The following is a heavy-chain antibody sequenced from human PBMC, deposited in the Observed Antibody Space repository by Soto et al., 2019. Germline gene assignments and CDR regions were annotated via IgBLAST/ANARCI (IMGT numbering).Heavy chain of an antibody. CDR1: GYSFTSYW. Sequence: PGESLKISCKGSGYSFTSYWIGWVRQMPGKGLEWMGIIYPGDSDTRYSPSFQGQVTISADKSISTAYLQWSSLKASDTAMYYCAGGGVRRAITRTRDYYGMDVWGQGTMVTVSS. J-gene: IGHJ6*02. CDR2: IYPGDSDT. V-gene: IGHV5-51*01. CDR3: AGGGVRRAITRTRDYYGMDV. D-gene: IGHD3-10*01.